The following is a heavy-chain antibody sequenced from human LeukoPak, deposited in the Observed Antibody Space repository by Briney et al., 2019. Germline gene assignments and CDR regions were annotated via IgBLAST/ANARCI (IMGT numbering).Heavy chain of an antibody. V-gene: IGHV3-74*01. CDR3: ARGPNSNWSGLDF. CDR2: ISPTGSTT. J-gene: IGHJ4*02. CDR1: GFSFSGHW. Sequence: GGSLRLSCTASGFSFSGHWMHWACQLPGKGLVWVSRISPTGSTTSYADSVKGRFTVSRDNAKNTLYLQVNNLRAEDTAVYYCARGPNSNWSGLDFWGQGTLLTVSS. D-gene: IGHD6-6*01.